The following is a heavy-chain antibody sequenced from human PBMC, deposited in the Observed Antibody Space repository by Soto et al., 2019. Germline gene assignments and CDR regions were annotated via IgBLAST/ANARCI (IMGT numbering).Heavy chain of an antibody. J-gene: IGHJ6*02. D-gene: IGHD3-3*01. CDR3: ATRGYYDFWSGYYVPHSGMDV. V-gene: IGHV1-24*01. CDR1: GYTLTELS. Sequence: GASVKVSCKVSGYTLTELSMHWVRQAPGKGLEWMGGFDPEDGETIYAQKFQGRVTMTEDTSTDTAYMELSSLRSEDTAVYYCATRGYYDFWSGYYVPHSGMDVWGQGTTVTVSS. CDR2: FDPEDGET.